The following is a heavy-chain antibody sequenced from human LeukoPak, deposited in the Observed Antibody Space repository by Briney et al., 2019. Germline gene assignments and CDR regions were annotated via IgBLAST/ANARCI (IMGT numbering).Heavy chain of an antibody. CDR1: GFTFSSYS. V-gene: IGHV3-48*01. J-gene: IGHJ3*02. Sequence: GGSLRLSCAASGFTFSSYSMNWVRQAPGKGLERVSYISSSSSTIYYADSVKGRFTISRDNAKNSLYLQMNSLRAEDTAVYYCASSGFGYGGNFGAFDIWGQGTMVTVSS. CDR3: ASSGFGYGGNFGAFDI. D-gene: IGHD4-23*01. CDR2: ISSSSSTI.